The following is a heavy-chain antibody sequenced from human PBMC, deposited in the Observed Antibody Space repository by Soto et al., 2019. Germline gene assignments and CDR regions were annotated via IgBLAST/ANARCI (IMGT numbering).Heavy chain of an antibody. V-gene: IGHV3-30*18. Sequence: QVQLVESGGGVVQAGRSLRLSCAASGFTFSSYGMHWVRQAPGKGLEWVAVISYDGSNKYYADSVKGRFTISRDNSKNTLYLQMNSLRAEDTAVYYCAKDGPRYCISTSCPNGMDVWGQGTTVTVSS. CDR1: GFTFSSYG. J-gene: IGHJ6*02. CDR3: AKDGPRYCISTSCPNGMDV. D-gene: IGHD2-2*01. CDR2: ISYDGSNK.